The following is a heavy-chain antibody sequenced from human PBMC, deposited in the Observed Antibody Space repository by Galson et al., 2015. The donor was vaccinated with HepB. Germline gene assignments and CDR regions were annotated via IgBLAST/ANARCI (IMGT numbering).Heavy chain of an antibody. D-gene: IGHD6-13*01. Sequence: SVKVSCKASGYTFTGYYMHWVRQAPGQGLEWMGWINPNSGGTNYAQKFQGWVTMTRDTSISTAYMELSRLRSDDTAVYYCARDQGAAAGHGYWFDPWGQGTLVTVSS. CDR1: GYTFTGYY. J-gene: IGHJ5*02. CDR2: INPNSGGT. V-gene: IGHV1-2*04. CDR3: ARDQGAAAGHGYWFDP.